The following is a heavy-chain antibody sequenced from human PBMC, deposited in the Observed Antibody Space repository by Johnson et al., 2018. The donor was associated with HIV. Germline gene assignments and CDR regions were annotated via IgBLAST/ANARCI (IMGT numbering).Heavy chain of an antibody. CDR3: AAGDTGMVTGAFDI. D-gene: IGHD5-18*01. J-gene: IGHJ3*02. Sequence: QVQLVESGGGVVHPGGSLRLSCDVSGFTFSNYGMHWVRQAPGKGLEWVAFIRYAGSNKYYADSVTGRFTIFRDNSKNTLYLQMNSLRAEDTAVYYCAAGDTGMVTGAFDIWGQGTMVTVSS. V-gene: IGHV3-30*02. CDR2: IRYAGSNK. CDR1: GFTFSNYG.